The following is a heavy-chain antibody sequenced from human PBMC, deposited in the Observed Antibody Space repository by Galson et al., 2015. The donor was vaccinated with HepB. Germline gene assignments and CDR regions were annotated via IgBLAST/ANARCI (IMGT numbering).Heavy chain of an antibody. V-gene: IGHV3-30*18. CDR2: ISYDGSNK. J-gene: IGHJ4*02. CDR3: AKGTSSLYGDYASLWDFDY. D-gene: IGHD4-17*01. CDR1: GFTFSSYG. Sequence: SLRLSCAASGFTFSSYGMHWVRQTPGQGLEWVALISYDGSNKYYADSVKGRFTISRDNSKNTLYLQMNSLRAEDTAVYYCAKGTSSLYGDYASLWDFDYWGQGTLVTVSS.